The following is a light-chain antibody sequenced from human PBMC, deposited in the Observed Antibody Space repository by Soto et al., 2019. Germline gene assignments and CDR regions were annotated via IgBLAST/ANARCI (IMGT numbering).Light chain of an antibody. CDR1: GSNIGAGYD. J-gene: IGLJ1*01. Sequence: QPVLTQPPSVSGTPGQRVTISCTGSGSNIGAGYDVHRYQQLPGTAPKLLIYGNNNRPSGVPDRFSGSKSGTSASLAITGLQAGDEADYYCQSYDSSLRALYVFGTGTKLTVL. V-gene: IGLV1-40*01. CDR2: GNN. CDR3: QSYDSSLRALYV.